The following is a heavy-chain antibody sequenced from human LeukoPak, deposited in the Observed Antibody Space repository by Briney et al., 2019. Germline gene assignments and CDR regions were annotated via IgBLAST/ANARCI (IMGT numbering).Heavy chain of an antibody. J-gene: IGHJ4*02. V-gene: IGHV3-7*01. Sequence: GGSLRLSCAASGFTFSSYWMSWVRQAPGKGLEWVANIKQGGSEKYYGDSVMGRFTISRDNAKNSLYLQMNSLRAEDTAVYYCARERWAGVYYLDYWAQGTLVIVSS. CDR1: GFTFSSYW. CDR2: IKQGGSEK. CDR3: ARERWAGVYYLDY. D-gene: IGHD2-8*01.